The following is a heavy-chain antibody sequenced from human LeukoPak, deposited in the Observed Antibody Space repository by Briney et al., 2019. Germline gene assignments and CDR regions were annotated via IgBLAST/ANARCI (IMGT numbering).Heavy chain of an antibody. J-gene: IGHJ4*02. V-gene: IGHV3-33*08. CDR2: IWYDGSNK. D-gene: IGHD4-17*01. CDR1: GFTFSDYY. CDR3: ARDRDYGDHGELDC. Sequence: GGSLRLSCAASGFTFSDYYMSWIRQAPGKGLEWVAVIWYDGSNKYYADSVKGRFTISRDNSKNTLYLQMNSLRAEDTAVYYCARDRDYGDHGELDCWGQGTLVTVSS.